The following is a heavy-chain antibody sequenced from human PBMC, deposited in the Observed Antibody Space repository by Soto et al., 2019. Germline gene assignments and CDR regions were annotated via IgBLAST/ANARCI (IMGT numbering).Heavy chain of an antibody. CDR1: GGSISSSSYY. J-gene: IGHJ4*02. D-gene: IGHD5-18*01. Sequence: SETLSLTCTVSGGSISSSSYYWGWIRQPPGKGLEWIGSIYYSGSTYYNTSLKSRVTISVDTSKNQFSLKLSSVTAADTAVYYCARPVLSGYSYATDFDYWGQGTLVTVSS. CDR2: IYYSGST. CDR3: ARPVLSGYSYATDFDY. V-gene: IGHV4-39*01.